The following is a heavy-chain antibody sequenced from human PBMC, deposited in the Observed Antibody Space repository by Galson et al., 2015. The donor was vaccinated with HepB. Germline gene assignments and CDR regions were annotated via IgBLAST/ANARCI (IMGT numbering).Heavy chain of an antibody. D-gene: IGHD5-18*01. CDR1: GFTFSSYA. CDR2: ISYDGSNK. J-gene: IGHJ4*02. CDR3: ARLLPVDTAMALDY. V-gene: IGHV3-30-3*01. Sequence: SLRLSCAASGFTFSSYAMHWVRQAPGKGLEWVAVISYDGSNKYYADSVKGRFTISRDNSKNTLYLQMNSLRAEDTAVYYCARLLPVDTAMALDYWGQGTLVTVSS.